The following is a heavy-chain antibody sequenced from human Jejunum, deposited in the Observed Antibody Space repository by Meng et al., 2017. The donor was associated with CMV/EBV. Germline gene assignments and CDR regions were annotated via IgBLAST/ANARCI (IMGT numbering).Heavy chain of an antibody. Sequence: QVPLQQWGAGLVKPLXXXSLTCTVYSGSVTGAYWTWIRQSPGRRLEWIGEVIHGGSASYNPSLDGRFSMSVDASKNQVFLKLSSVTAADTAVYYWARGWIRTPDSWGQGTLVTVSS. V-gene: IGHV4-34*02. D-gene: IGHD4-23*01. CDR1: SGSVTGAY. CDR3: ARGWIRTPDS. CDR2: VIHGGSA. J-gene: IGHJ5*01.